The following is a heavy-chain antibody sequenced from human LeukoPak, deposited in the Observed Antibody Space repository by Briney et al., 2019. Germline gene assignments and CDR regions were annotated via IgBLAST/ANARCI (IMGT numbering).Heavy chain of an antibody. Sequence: GGSLRLPCEASGFTFDTYTVNWVRQAPGKGLEWVSSIASDTTYIKYADSVKGRFTVSRGNAKNSVFLEMKSLRADDTAIYFCARDYYDSSASATFDYWGRGTLVTVSS. CDR2: IASDTTYI. V-gene: IGHV3-21*06. J-gene: IGHJ4*02. CDR3: ARDYYDSSASATFDY. CDR1: GFTFDTYT. D-gene: IGHD3-22*01.